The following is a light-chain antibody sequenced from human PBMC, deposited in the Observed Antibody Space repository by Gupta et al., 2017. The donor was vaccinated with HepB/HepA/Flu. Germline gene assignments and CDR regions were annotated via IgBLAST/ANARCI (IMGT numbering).Light chain of an antibody. J-gene: IGKJ1*01. CDR3: QQVNTYPRT. V-gene: IGKV1-9*01. Sequence: DIQLTQSPSFLSASVGDRVTITCRASQGIGSYLAWYQQRPGKALNLLIYAASTLQSGVTSRLSVSGSWTEFSLSISSMQPEDFVTYYCQQVNTYPRTFGQGTKVEIK. CDR1: QGIGSY. CDR2: AAS.